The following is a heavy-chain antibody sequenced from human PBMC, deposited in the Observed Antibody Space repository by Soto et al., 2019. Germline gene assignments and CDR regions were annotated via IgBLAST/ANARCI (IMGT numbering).Heavy chain of an antibody. CDR2: FDPEDGET. CDR1: GYTLTELS. J-gene: IGHJ4*02. V-gene: IGHV1-24*01. CDR3: ATRKYYYDSSGYYLLDY. Sequence: ASVKVSCKVSGYTLTELSMHWVRQAPGKGLEWMGGFDPEDGETIYAQKFQGRVTMTGDTSTDTAYMELSSLRSEDTAVYYCATRKYYYDSSGYYLLDYWGQGTLVTVSS. D-gene: IGHD3-22*01.